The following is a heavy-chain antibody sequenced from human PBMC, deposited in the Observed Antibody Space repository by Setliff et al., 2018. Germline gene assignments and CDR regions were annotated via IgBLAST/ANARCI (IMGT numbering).Heavy chain of an antibody. CDR2: INHSGSS. J-gene: IGHJ5*02. CDR1: GGTFSDYY. V-gene: IGHV4-34*01. D-gene: IGHD6-6*01. CDR3: ARGRNVAARLLDT. Sequence: PSETLSLTCAAYGGTFSDYYWTWIRQPPGKGLEWIGEINHSGSSNYNPSLKSRVTISVDTSKNQFSLKVTSVTAADTALYYCARGRNVAARLLDTWGQGSRVTVSS.